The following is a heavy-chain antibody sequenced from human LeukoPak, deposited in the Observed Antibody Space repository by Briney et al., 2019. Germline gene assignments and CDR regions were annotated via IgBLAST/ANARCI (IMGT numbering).Heavy chain of an antibody. Sequence: SETLSLTCIVSGDSISSSNYCWGWIRQPPGKGLEWIGTLHYSGSAYYNPSLKSRVTTSVDASSNQFPLNLRSVTASDTAMYYCVRGVVAGKGTPGYWGQGILVTVSS. CDR1: GDSISSSNYC. CDR3: VRGVVAGKGTPGY. V-gene: IGHV4-39*01. D-gene: IGHD6-19*01. CDR2: LHYSGSA. J-gene: IGHJ4*02.